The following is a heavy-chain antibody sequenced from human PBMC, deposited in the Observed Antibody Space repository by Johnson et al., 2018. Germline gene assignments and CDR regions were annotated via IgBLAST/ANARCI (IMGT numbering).Heavy chain of an antibody. CDR2: IIPLFGTA. CDR3: AAGSLLEWFGAVDI. CDR1: GGTFSSYT. J-gene: IGHJ3*02. V-gene: IGHV1-69*12. Sequence: QVQLLQSGAAVTKPGSSVKVSCKASGGTFSSYTISWVRQAPGPGLEWMGGIIPLFGTANYAQKFQGRVTITADDSTSTAELEQSSLRSEDPAGCYWAAGSLLEWFGAVDIWGQGTMVTVSS. D-gene: IGHD3-3*01.